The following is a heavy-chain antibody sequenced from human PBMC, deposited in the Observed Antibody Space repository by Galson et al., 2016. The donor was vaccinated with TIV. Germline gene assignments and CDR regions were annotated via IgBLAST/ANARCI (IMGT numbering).Heavy chain of an antibody. CDR2: IIPILGIT. CDR3: VRDDGRYYPEALQH. CDR1: RGTFSSYA. D-gene: IGHD1-26*01. Sequence: SVKVSCKASRGTFSSYAISWVRQAPGQGLEWMGRIIPILGITNYAQKFQGRVTITVDEFTSTANMELSSLKSDDTAMYYCVRDDGRYYPEALQHWGQGTLVIVSS. V-gene: IGHV1-69*04. J-gene: IGHJ1*01.